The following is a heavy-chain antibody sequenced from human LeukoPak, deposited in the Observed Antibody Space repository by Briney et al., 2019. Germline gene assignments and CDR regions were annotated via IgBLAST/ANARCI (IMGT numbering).Heavy chain of an antibody. D-gene: IGHD1-7*01. CDR3: AKGSNWNYDPRVYIDY. V-gene: IGHV3-30*02. CDR2: IRYDVSNR. J-gene: IGHJ4*02. CDR1: GFTLSGYG. Sequence: GGSLRLSCAASGFTLSGYGLHWVRQAPGKGLEWVAFIRYDVSNRYYVDSVKGRFTISRDNSKSTLFLQMNSLRAEDTAVYYCAKGSNWNYDPRVYIDYWGQGTLVTVSS.